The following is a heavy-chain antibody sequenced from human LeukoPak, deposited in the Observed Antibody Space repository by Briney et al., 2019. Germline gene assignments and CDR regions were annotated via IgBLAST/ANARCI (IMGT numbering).Heavy chain of an antibody. CDR1: GGTFSSYA. J-gene: IGHJ6*02. V-gene: IGHV1-69*04. CDR3: ARGTHWQADYYGMDV. D-gene: IGHD1-1*01. Sequence: ASVKVSCKASGGTFSSYAISWVRQAPGQGLEWMGRIIPMFGIANYAQKFQGRVTITADKSTSTAYVELSSLRSEDTAVYYCARGTHWQADYYGMDVWAKGPRSPSP. CDR2: IIPMFGIA.